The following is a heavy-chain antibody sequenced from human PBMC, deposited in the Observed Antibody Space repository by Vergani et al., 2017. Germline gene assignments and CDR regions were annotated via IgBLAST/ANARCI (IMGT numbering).Heavy chain of an antibody. D-gene: IGHD1-20*01. CDR1: GFSFGSYG. CDR3: GNTGIIGTQRGAFDI. CDR2: ISNDGGNK. V-gene: IGHV3-30*03. J-gene: IGHJ3*02. Sequence: QVQLVESGGNVVQSGTSLRLSCAASGFSFGSYGMHWVRQSPGKGLEWVAVISNDGGNKYYADSVKGRFTISRDNAKNTLYLQLNSLRAEDTAVYYCGNTGIIGTQRGAFDIWGQGAMVTVSS.